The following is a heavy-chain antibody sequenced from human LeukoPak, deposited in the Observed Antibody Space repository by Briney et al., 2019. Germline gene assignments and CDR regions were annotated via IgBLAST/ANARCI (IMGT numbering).Heavy chain of an antibody. Sequence: GGSLRLSCAASGFTFSNYSMSWVRQAPGKGLEWVSSISSTSSFIYYADSVKGRFTISRDNAKNSLYLQMNSLRAEDTAVYYCVSDYGDYAPGSDYWGQGTLVTVSS. CDR2: ISSTSSFI. CDR1: GFTFSNYS. CDR3: VSDYGDYAPGSDY. J-gene: IGHJ4*02. D-gene: IGHD4-17*01. V-gene: IGHV3-21*04.